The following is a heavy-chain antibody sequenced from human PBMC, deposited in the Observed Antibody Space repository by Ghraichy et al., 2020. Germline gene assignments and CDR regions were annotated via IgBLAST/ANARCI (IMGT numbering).Heavy chain of an antibody. Sequence: SLRLSCAASGFNFDDYAMHWVRQVPGKGLEWVSGISWDGGTTGYADSVKGRFTISRDNAKSSLYLQMNSLRLEDTALYFCAKDGYTCSSTPHFSYGVDVWGQGTTVTVSS. CDR1: GFNFDDYA. CDR2: ISWDGGTT. V-gene: IGHV3-9*01. D-gene: IGHD2-2*02. J-gene: IGHJ6*02. CDR3: AKDGYTCSSTPHFSYGVDV.